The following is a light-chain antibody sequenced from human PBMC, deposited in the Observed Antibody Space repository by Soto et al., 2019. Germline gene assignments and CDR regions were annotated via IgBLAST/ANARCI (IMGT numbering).Light chain of an antibody. CDR1: SSNIGAGYD. CDR2: ANS. CDR3: QSYDNSLSGDVV. J-gene: IGLJ2*01. Sequence: QAVVTQPPSVSGAPGQRVTISCTGSSSNIGAGYDVHWYQQLPGTAPRLLIYANSDRPSGVPDRFSGSKSGTSASLAITGLQAEDEADYYCQSYDNSLSGDVVFGGGTQLTVL. V-gene: IGLV1-40*01.